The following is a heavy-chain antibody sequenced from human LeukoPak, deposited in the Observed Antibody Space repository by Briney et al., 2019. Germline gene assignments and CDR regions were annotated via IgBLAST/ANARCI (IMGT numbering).Heavy chain of an antibody. Sequence: SETLSLTCAVYGGSFSGYYWSWIRQPPGKGLEWIGEINHSGSTNYNPSLKSRVTISVDTSKNQFSLKLSSVTAADTAVYYCARGSWVDSSSSRVSWFDPWGQGTLVTVSS. J-gene: IGHJ5*02. V-gene: IGHV4-34*01. CDR2: INHSGST. CDR1: GGSFSGYY. CDR3: ARGSWVDSSSSRVSWFDP. D-gene: IGHD6-6*01.